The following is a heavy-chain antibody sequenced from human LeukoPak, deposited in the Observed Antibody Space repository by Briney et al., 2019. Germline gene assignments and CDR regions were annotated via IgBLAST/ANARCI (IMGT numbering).Heavy chain of an antibody. CDR1: GGSISGSY. CDR3: ARGIESYGDYGY. J-gene: IGHJ4*02. V-gene: IGHV4-59*01. D-gene: IGHD4-17*01. Sequence: SETLSLTCTVSGGSISGSYWSCIRQPPGKGLEWIAYMYNSGSTNYNPSLKSRVTISIDTSKNQFSLKLSSLTAADTAIYYCARGIESYGDYGYWGQGILLTVSS. CDR2: MYNSGST.